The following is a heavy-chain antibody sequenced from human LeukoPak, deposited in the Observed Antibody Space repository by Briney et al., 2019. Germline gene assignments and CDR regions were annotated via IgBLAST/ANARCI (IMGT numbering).Heavy chain of an antibody. J-gene: IGHJ6*02. D-gene: IGHD4-17*01. CDR3: ARDRGAPFDYGDYSPVENYYYGMDV. V-gene: IGHV3-30-3*01. CDR2: ISYDGSNK. Sequence: SGGSLRLSCAASGFTFSTYAMHWVRQAPGKGLEWVAVISYDGSNKYYADSVKGRFTISRDNSKNTLYLQMNSLRAEDTAVYYCARDRGAPFDYGDYSPVENYYYGMDVWGQGTAVTVSS. CDR1: GFTFSTYA.